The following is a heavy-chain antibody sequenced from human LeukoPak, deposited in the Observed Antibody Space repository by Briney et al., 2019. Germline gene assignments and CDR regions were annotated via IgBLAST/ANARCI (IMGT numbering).Heavy chain of an antibody. CDR3: AHRRYYYGSGSTPFDP. CDR2: IYWDDDK. J-gene: IGHJ5*02. Sequence: SGPTLVKPTQTLTLTCTFSGFSLSTSGVGVGWIRQPPGKALEWLALIYWDDDKRYSPSLRSRLTITKDTSKNQVVLTMTNMDPVDTATYYYAHRRYYYGSGSTPFDPWGQGTLVTVSP. CDR1: GFSLSTSGVG. D-gene: IGHD3-10*01. V-gene: IGHV2-5*02.